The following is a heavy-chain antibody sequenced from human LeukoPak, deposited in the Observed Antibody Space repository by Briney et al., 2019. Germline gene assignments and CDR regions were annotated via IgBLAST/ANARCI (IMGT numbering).Heavy chain of an antibody. V-gene: IGHV1-18*01. CDR1: GYAFTSYG. CDR2: ISAYNGNT. D-gene: IGHD4-11*01. CDR3: ASRAYSRDYYYYYYMDV. Sequence: GASVKVSCKASGYAFTSYGISWVRRAPGQGLEWMGWISAYNGNTNYAQKLQGRVTLTTDTSTSTAYMELRSLRSDDTAVYYCASRAYSRDYYYYYYMDVWGKGTTVTVSS. J-gene: IGHJ6*03.